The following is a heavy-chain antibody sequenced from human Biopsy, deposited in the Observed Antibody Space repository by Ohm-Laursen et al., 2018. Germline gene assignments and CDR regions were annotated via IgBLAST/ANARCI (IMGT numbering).Heavy chain of an antibody. CDR3: ATNLKVSPGLMNFDS. CDR1: KFTVSSNY. CDR2: IYSGGNT. V-gene: IGHV3-53*01. J-gene: IGHJ4*02. Sequence: GSPRLSCSALKFTVSSNYMAWVRQAPGKGLECVSVIYSGGNTFYADSVKGRFTVSRDTSKNTIYLQMNSLRAEGTARYYCATNLKVSPGLMNFDSWGQGTLVTVSS. D-gene: IGHD1-1*01.